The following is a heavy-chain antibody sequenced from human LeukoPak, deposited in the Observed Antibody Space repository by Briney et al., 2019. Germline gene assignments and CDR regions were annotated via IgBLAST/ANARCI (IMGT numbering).Heavy chain of an antibody. CDR2: IYYSGST. CDR3: ARVFFGSGYYFDY. V-gene: IGHV4-59*01. D-gene: IGHD1-26*01. Sequence: SETLSLTCTVSGGSISSYYWSWIRQPPGKGLEWIGYIYYSGSTNYNPSLKSRVTISVDTSKNQFSLKLSSVTAADTAVYYCARVFFGSGYYFDYWGQGTLVTVSS. J-gene: IGHJ4*02. CDR1: GGSISSYY.